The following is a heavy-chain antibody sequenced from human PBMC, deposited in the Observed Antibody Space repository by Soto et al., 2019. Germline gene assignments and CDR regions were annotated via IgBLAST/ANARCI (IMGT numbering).Heavy chain of an antibody. CDR3: ARGIYDSSGSQAPYFDY. V-gene: IGHV4-4*02. Sequence: QVQLQESGPGLVKPSGTLSLTCAVSGGSISSSNWWSWVRQPPGKGLEWIGEIYHSGSTNYNPSLKGRGAISVXXSXNXXSLKLSSVTAADTAVYYCARGIYDSSGSQAPYFDYWGQGTLVTVSS. J-gene: IGHJ4*02. D-gene: IGHD3-22*01. CDR1: GGSISSSNW. CDR2: IYHSGST.